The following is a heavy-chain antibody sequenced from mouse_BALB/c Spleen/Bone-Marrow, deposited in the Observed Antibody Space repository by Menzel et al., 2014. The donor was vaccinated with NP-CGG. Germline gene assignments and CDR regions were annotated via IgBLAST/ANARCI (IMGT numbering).Heavy chain of an antibody. V-gene: IGHV1-52*01. Sequence: LVESGAELVRPGASVKLSCKASGYTFTGYWMHWVKQRPGQGLEWIGMIDPSDSETHYNQIFKDKATLTVDKSSSTAYMQPGSVTSEDSAVYYCVRKYGKGGDYWGQGTTLTVSS. D-gene: IGHD2-10*02. J-gene: IGHJ2*01. CDR2: IDPSDSET. CDR3: VRKYGKGGDY. CDR1: GYTFTGYW.